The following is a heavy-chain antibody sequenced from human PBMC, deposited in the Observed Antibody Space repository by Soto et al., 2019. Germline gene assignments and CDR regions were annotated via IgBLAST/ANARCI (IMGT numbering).Heavy chain of an antibody. D-gene: IGHD6-6*01. V-gene: IGHV3-21*01. CDR3: ARGPAQYSSWYYFDY. Sequence: LRLSCSSSRLTFLLYRMALVRHSPVKGLEWFSSISSSSSYIYYADSVKGRFTISRDNSKNSLYLQMNSLRAEGTAVYYCARGPAQYSSWYYFDYWGQGTLVTVSS. CDR2: ISSSSSYI. J-gene: IGHJ4*02. CDR1: RLTFLLYR.